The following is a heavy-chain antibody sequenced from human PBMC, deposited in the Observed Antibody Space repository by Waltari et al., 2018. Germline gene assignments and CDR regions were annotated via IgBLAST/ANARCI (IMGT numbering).Heavy chain of an antibody. Sequence: QVQLQESGPGLVKPSETLSLTCAVSGYSISSGYYWGWLRQPPGKGLEWIGSIYHSGSTYYNPSLKSRVTISVDTSKNQFSLKLSSMTAADTAVYYCARHIPVGATTFPDYWGQGNLVTVSS. CDR1: GYSISSGYY. D-gene: IGHD1-26*01. J-gene: IGHJ4*02. V-gene: IGHV4-38-2*01. CDR2: IYHSGST. CDR3: ARHIPVGATTFPDY.